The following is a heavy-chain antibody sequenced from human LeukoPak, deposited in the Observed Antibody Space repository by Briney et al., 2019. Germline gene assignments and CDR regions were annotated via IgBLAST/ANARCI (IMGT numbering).Heavy chain of an antibody. CDR2: ISGSGGST. CDR1: GFTFSSYA. Sequence: PGGSLRLSCAASGFTFSSYAMSWVRQAPGKGLEWVSAISGSGGSTYYADSVKGRFTISRDNSKNTAYLQMNSLKTEDTAVYYCTSDDILTGYPNYYMDVWGKGTTVTVSS. CDR3: TSDDILTGYPNYYMDV. D-gene: IGHD3-9*01. V-gene: IGHV3-23*01. J-gene: IGHJ6*03.